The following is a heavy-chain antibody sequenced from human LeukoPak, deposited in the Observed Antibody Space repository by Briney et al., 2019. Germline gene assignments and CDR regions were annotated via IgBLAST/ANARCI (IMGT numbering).Heavy chain of an antibody. CDR1: GFTFSSYW. J-gene: IGHJ4*02. CDR3: ARVLDSISSRYPAFPY. V-gene: IGHV3-7*01. CDR2: TKQDGSEK. D-gene: IGHD2-15*01. Sequence: GGSLRLSCAASGFTFSSYWMTWVRQAPGKGLEWVANTKQDGSEKYYVDSVKGRFTIFRDNAKNSLYLQMNSLRAEDTAVYYCARVLDSISSRYPAFPYWGQGTLVTVSS.